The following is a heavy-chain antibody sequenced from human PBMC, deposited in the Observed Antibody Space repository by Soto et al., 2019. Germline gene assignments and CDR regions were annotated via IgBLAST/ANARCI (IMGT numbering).Heavy chain of an antibody. J-gene: IGHJ4*02. Sequence: EVQLFESGGGLVQPGGSLRLSCAASGFTFSSYAMSWVRQAPGKGLEWVSAISGSGGSTYYADSVKGRFTISRDNSKNTLYLQMNCLRAEDTAVYYCAKDLSGYYDSSGYFTYWGQGTLVTVSS. D-gene: IGHD3-22*01. V-gene: IGHV3-23*01. CDR2: ISGSGGST. CDR3: AKDLSGYYDSSGYFTY. CDR1: GFTFSSYA.